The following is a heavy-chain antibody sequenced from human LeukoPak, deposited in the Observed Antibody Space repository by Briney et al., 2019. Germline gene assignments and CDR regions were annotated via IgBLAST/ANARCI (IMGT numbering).Heavy chain of an antibody. J-gene: IGHJ4*02. D-gene: IGHD5-12*01. CDR3: ARGNNGYDV. Sequence: SETLSLTCTVSGGSINNYYWSWIRQPPGKGLEWIGYIHSRGSPSYNPSLESRVTITVDTSKNQLSLKLTSVTAADTAAYYCARGNNGYDVWGQGNLVTVSS. CDR2: IHSRGSP. CDR1: GGSINNYY. V-gene: IGHV4-59*08.